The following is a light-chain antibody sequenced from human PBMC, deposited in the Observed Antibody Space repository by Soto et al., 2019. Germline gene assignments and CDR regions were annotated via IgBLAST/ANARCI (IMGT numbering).Light chain of an antibody. CDR1: SSDVGGYNY. Sequence: QSALTQPASVSGSPGQSITISCTGTSSDVGGYNYVSWYQQHPGTAPKLMIYEVSNRPSGVSNRFSGSKSGNTASLTISGLQDEDESYYYCTSYTSSSTSVFGTGTKLTVL. CDR2: EVS. V-gene: IGLV2-14*01. CDR3: TSYTSSSTSV. J-gene: IGLJ1*01.